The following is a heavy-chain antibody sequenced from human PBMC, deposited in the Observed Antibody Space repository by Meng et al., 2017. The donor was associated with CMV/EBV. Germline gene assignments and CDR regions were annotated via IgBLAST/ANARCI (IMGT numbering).Heavy chain of an antibody. V-gene: IGHV4-30-4*08. Sequence: QGPLQRSVPGSVKPSQTLSLTCTVSGGSISSGDYYWSWIRQPPGKGLECIGYIYYSGSTYYIPSLKSRVTISVDTSKNQFSLKLSSVTAADTAVYYCARVTSRVAGAFDYWGQGTLVTVSS. J-gene: IGHJ4*02. CDR2: IYYSGST. CDR3: ARVTSRVAGAFDY. D-gene: IGHD1-14*01. CDR1: GGSISSGDYY.